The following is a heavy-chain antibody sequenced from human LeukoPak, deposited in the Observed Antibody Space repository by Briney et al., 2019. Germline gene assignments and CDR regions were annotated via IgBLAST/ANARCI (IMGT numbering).Heavy chain of an antibody. J-gene: IGHJ4*02. D-gene: IGHD6-19*01. CDR2: ISSGSTYT. Sequence: PGGSLRLSCAASGFAFNDYYMTWIRQAPGKGLEWVSYISSGSTYTNYGDAVKGRFIISRDNAKNSLYLQVNSLRAEDTAVYYCARVSSSSTNYFDSWGQGTLVTASS. CDR3: ARVSSSSTNYFDS. V-gene: IGHV3-11*06. CDR1: GFAFNDYY.